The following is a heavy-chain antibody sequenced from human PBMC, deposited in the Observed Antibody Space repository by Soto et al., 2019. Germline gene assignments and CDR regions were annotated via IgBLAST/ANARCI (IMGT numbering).Heavy chain of an antibody. CDR3: AKGGEVVATTRSSFDY. CDR1: GFTFSSYA. Sequence: EVQLLESGGGLVEPGGSLRLSCAASGFTFSSYAMNWVRQAPGKGLEWVSGISGSGSSTYYTDSVKGRFTISRDNSKNTLYRQRNSLRDEDTAVDYCAKGGEVVATTRSSFDYWGQGTLVTVSS. CDR2: ISGSGSST. J-gene: IGHJ4*02. D-gene: IGHD2-15*01. V-gene: IGHV3-23*01.